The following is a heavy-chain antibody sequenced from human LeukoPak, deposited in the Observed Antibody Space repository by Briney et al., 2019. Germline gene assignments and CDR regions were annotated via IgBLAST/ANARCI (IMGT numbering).Heavy chain of an antibody. CDR3: ARIASHSSTWYDGGS. V-gene: IGHV3-64D*09. D-gene: IGHD6-13*01. Sequence: GGSLRLSCSASGFTFSRYAMHWVRQAPGKGLEYVSGINDNGGRTHYGDSVKGRFSISRDNSKNTLHLQMSTLRAEDTGVYYCARIASHSSTWYDGGSWGQGTLVTVSS. CDR1: GFTFSRYA. CDR2: INDNGGRT. J-gene: IGHJ5*02.